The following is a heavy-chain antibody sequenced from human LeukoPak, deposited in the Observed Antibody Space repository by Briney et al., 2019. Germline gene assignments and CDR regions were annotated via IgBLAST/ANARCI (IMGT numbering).Heavy chain of an antibody. D-gene: IGHD3-10*01. V-gene: IGHV3-9*01. Sequence: GRSLRLSCAASGFTFDDYAMHWVRQAPGKGLEWVSGISWNSGSIGYADSVKGRFTISRDNAKNSLYLQMNSLRAEDTALYYCAKEYYYGSGSYNLYGMDVWGQRTTVTVSS. CDR3: AKEYYYGSGSYNLYGMDV. J-gene: IGHJ6*02. CDR1: GFTFDDYA. CDR2: ISWNSGSI.